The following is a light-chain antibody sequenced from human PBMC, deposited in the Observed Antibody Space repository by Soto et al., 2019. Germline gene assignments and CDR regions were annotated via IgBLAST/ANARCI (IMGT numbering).Light chain of an antibody. V-gene: IGKV3-20*01. J-gene: IGKJ5*01. Sequence: EVVLTQSPVTLSLSPGERATLSCRSSQSFRGLLAWYQQKPGQAPRLLIFGASKRATGIPDRFSGSGSGRDFTLTISGLEPEDFAVYYCQQYGSSPLISFGQGTRLEIK. CDR2: GAS. CDR1: QSFRGL. CDR3: QQYGSSPLIS.